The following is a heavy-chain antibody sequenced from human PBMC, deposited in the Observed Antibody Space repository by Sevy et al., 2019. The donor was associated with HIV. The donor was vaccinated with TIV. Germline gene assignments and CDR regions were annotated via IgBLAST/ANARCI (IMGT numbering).Heavy chain of an antibody. CDR1: GGSISSYY. V-gene: IGHV4-59*01. CDR2: IYYSGST. D-gene: IGHD3-10*01. CDR3: ARDRIGYYGMASYRHAFAI. Sequence: SETLSLTCTVSGGSISSYYWSWIRQPPGKGLEWIGYIYYSGSTNYNPSLKSRFTISVDTSKNQFSLKLSSVTAADTAVYYCARDRIGYYGMASYRHAFAIWGQGTMVTVSS. J-gene: IGHJ3*02.